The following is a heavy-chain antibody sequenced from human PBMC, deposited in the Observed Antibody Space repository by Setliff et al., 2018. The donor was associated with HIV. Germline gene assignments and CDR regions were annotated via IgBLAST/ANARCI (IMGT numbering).Heavy chain of an antibody. Sequence: GESLKISCKGSGYSFTTYWIGWVRQMPGKGLEWMGIIYPGDSDTRYSPSFQGQVTISADKSISTAYLQWSSLKASDTAMYYCARLRDSSGYYYVGGAFDIWGQGTTVTVSS. D-gene: IGHD3-22*01. CDR1: GYSFTTYW. CDR3: ARLRDSSGYYYVGGAFDI. CDR2: IYPGDSDT. J-gene: IGHJ3*02. V-gene: IGHV5-51*01.